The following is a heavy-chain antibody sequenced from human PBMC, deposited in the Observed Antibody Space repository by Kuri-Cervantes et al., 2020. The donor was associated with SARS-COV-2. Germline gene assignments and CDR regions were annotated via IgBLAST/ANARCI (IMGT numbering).Heavy chain of an antibody. CDR1: GFTFSSYE. J-gene: IGHJ3*02. Sequence: GGSLRLSCAASGFTFSSYEMNWVRQAPGKGLEWVSYISSSGSTIYYADSVKGRFTISRDNAKNSLYLQMNSLRAEDTAVYYCAIIGTLYNFDAFDIWGQETMVTVSS. CDR2: ISSSGSTI. CDR3: AIIGTLYNFDAFDI. D-gene: IGHD1-1*01. V-gene: IGHV3-48*03.